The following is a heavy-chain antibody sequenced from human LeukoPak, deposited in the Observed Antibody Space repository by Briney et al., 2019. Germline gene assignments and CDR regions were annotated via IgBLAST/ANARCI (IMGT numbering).Heavy chain of an antibody. CDR2: IKGNYDGGTA. V-gene: IGHV3-15*01. Sequence: GGSLRLPCVASGFTLNNTRVNWGRQAPGTGVEWVGRIKGNYDGGTADYATAVKGRFTISREDSKNMVFLQMTSLKIEDTGAYHCTTAPCSTGSCDPDDAFDVWGLGTMVTVSS. J-gene: IGHJ3*01. CDR3: TTAPCSTGSCDPDDAFDV. D-gene: IGHD2-2*01. CDR1: GFTLNNTR.